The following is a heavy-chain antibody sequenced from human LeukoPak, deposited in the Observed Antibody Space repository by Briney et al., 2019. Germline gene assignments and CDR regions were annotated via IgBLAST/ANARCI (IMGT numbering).Heavy chain of an antibody. D-gene: IGHD5-18*01. CDR2: ISYDGSNK. CDR3: AGASTWIQLWNAFDI. J-gene: IGHJ3*02. Sequence: TGGSLRLSCAASGFTFSSYAMHWVRQAPGKGLEWVAVISYDGSNKYYADSVKGRFTISRDNSKNTLYLQMNSLRAEDTAVYYCAGASTWIQLWNAFDIWGQGTMVTVSS. V-gene: IGHV3-30*04. CDR1: GFTFSSYA.